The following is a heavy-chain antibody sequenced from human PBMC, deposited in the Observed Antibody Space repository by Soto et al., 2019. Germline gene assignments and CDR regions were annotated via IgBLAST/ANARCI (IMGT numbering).Heavy chain of an antibody. J-gene: IGHJ4*02. V-gene: IGHV4-4*02. CDR2: IYRTGST. CDR1: GGSFTSNNW. CDR3: ASRDPGTSVDY. D-gene: IGHD1-7*01. Sequence: PSETLSLTCAVSGGSFTSNNWWTWVRQPPGQGLEWIGEIYRTGSTNCNPSLKSRVTISLDKSENQFSLKVTSLTAADTAVYYWASRDPGTSVDYWGQGTLVTVS.